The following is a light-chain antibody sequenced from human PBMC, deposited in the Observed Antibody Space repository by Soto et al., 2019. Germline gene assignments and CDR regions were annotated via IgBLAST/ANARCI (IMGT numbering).Light chain of an antibody. V-gene: IGKV3-20*01. CDR3: QQYGNSRT. CDR2: GAS. CDR1: QSVTSNY. J-gene: IGKJ1*01. Sequence: EIVMTQSPATLSVSPGERATLSCRASQSVTSNYLAWYQQKPGQAPRLLIYGASSRATGIPDRFSGSGSGTDFTLTISRLEPEDSAVYYCQQYGNSRTFGQGTKVDIK.